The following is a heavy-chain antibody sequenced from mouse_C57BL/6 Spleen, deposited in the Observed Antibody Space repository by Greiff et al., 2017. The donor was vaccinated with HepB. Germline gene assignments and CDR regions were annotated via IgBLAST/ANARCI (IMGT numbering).Heavy chain of an antibody. CDR3: ARAGTSSYGYFDV. Sequence: EVQLQQSGPELVKPGASVKISCKASGYTFTDYYMNWVKQSHGKSLEWIGDINPNNGGTSYNQKFKGKATLTVDQSSSTAYMQLNSLTSEDSAVYYCARAGTSSYGYFDVWGTGTTVTVSS. J-gene: IGHJ1*03. CDR2: INPNNGGT. CDR1: GYTFTDYY. V-gene: IGHV1-26*01. D-gene: IGHD1-1*01.